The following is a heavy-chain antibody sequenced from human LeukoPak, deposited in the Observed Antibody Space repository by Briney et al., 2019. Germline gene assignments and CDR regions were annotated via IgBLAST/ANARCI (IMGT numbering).Heavy chain of an antibody. V-gene: IGHV3-21*01. D-gene: IGHD2/OR15-2a*01. CDR2: ISSSGSYI. J-gene: IGHJ4*02. Sequence: GGSLRLSCAASGFTFSSYSMNRVRQAPGKRLEWVSSISSSGSYIYYADSVKGRFTISRDNANKSLYLQLNSLRAEDTAVYFCAREPIYGLNFDYWGQGTLVTVSS. CDR3: AREPIYGLNFDY. CDR1: GFTFSSYS.